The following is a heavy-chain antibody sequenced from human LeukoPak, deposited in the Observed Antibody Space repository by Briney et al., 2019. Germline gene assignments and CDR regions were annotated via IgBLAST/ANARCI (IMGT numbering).Heavy chain of an antibody. CDR2: IVVGSGNT. J-gene: IGHJ4*02. V-gene: IGHV1-58*02. Sequence: ASVKASCKASGFTFISSPMQWVRQARGQRLEWIGWIVVGSGNTNYAQKFQERVTITRDMSTSTAYMELSSLRSEDTAVYYCAAAGMAAALDYWGQGTLVTVSS. CDR1: GFTFISSP. CDR3: AAAGMAAALDY. D-gene: IGHD6-13*01.